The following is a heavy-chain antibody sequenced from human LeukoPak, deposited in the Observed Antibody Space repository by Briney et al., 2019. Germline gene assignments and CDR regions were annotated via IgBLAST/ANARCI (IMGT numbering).Heavy chain of an antibody. J-gene: IGHJ4*02. CDR3: VKALVVIAIRNYFDH. Sequence: GGSLRLSCAASGFTFSSFAMNWVRQAPGKGLEWVSVTSGSGSDTYYADSVKGRFTISRDNSKNTLYLQMNSLRAEDTAVYYCVKALVVIAIRNYFDHWGQGTLVTVSS. CDR1: GFTFSSFA. D-gene: IGHD2-21*01. CDR2: TSGSGSDT. V-gene: IGHV3-23*01.